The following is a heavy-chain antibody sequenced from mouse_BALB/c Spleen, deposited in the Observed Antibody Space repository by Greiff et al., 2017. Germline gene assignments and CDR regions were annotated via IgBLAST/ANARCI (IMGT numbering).Heavy chain of an antibody. V-gene: IGHV2-9-2*01. Sequence: VQLKQSGPGLVAPSQSLSITCTVSGFSLTSYDISWIRQPPGKGLEWLGVIWTGGGTNYNSAFMSRLSISKDNSKSQVFLKMNSLQTDDTAIYYCVRRYGNYVIFDYWGQGTTLTVSS. J-gene: IGHJ2*01. CDR2: IWTGGGT. CDR3: VRRYGNYVIFDY. D-gene: IGHD2-10*02. CDR1: GFSLTSYD.